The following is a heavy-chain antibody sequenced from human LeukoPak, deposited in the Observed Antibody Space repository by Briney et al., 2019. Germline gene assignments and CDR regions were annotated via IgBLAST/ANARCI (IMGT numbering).Heavy chain of an antibody. Sequence: ASVKVSCKVSGYTLTVLSMHWVRQAPGKGLEWMGGFDPEDGETIYAQKFQGRVTMTEDTSTDTAYMKLSSLRSEDTAVYYCATPQNGGNSEFDLWGRGTLVTVSS. J-gene: IGHJ2*01. CDR3: ATPQNGGNSEFDL. V-gene: IGHV1-24*01. CDR2: FDPEDGET. CDR1: GYTLTVLS. D-gene: IGHD4-23*01.